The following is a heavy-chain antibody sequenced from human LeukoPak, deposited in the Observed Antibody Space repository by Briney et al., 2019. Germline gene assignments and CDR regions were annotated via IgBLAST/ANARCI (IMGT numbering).Heavy chain of an antibody. CDR1: GFTFSSYS. CDR2: ISSSSSYI. D-gene: IGHD3-22*01. CDR3: ALTTSYYDSSDYSRFGY. V-gene: IGHV3-21*01. J-gene: IGHJ4*02. Sequence: GGSLRLSCAASGFTFSSYSMNWVRQAPGKGLEWVSSISSSSSYIYYADSVKGRFTISRDNAKNSLYLQMNSLRAEDTAVYYCALTTSYYDSSDYSRFGYWGQGTLVTVSS.